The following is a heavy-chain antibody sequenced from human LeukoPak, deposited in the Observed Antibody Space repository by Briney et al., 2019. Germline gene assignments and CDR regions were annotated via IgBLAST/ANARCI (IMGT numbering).Heavy chain of an antibody. CDR1: GGSISSYY. V-gene: IGHV4-4*07. CDR3: ARDRLVLLGYCSSTSCPDWFDP. Sequence: PSETLSLTCTVSGGSISSYYWSWIWQPAGKGLEWIGRIYTSGSTNYNPSLKSRVTMSVDTSKNQFSLKLSSVTAADTAVYYCARDRLVLLGYCSSTSCPDWFDPWGQGTLVTVSS. D-gene: IGHD2-2*01. CDR2: IYTSGST. J-gene: IGHJ5*02.